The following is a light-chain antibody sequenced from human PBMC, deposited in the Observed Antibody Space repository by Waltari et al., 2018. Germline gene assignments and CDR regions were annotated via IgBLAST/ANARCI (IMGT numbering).Light chain of an antibody. CDR1: SSDVGGYDL. J-gene: IGLJ2*01. Sequence: QSALTQPASVSGSPGQSITISCAGPSSDVGGYDLVSWYQHHPDKAPKLLIYAVTKRPSGVSNRFSGSKSGNTASLTISGRQAEDEATYYCCSYLERTVFGGGTKLTVL. CDR2: AVT. CDR3: CSYLERTV. V-gene: IGLV2-23*02.